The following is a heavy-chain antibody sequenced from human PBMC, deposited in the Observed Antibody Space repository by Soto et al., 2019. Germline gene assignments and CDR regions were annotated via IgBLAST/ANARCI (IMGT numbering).Heavy chain of an antibody. D-gene: IGHD3-10*01. CDR2: INHSGST. CDR1: CWSFSGYY. J-gene: IGHJ5*02. CDR3: ARARAYGSGRRNWFDP. V-gene: IGHV4-34*01. Sequence: SENLFLPCAVYCWSFSGYYWSLIRQPPGKGLGWIGEINHSGSTNYKPSLNSRVTISVDTSKNQFSLKLSSVTAADTAVYYCARARAYGSGRRNWFDPWGQRTLVTVSS.